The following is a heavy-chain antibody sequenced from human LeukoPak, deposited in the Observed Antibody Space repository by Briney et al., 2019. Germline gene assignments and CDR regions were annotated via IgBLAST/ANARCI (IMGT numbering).Heavy chain of an antibody. J-gene: IGHJ5*02. Sequence: GASVKVSCKASGYTFTSYGISWVRQAPGQGLEWRGWISAYNGNTNYAQKLQGRVTMTTDTSTSTADMELRSLRSDDTAVYYCARAAVILTSNWFDPWGQGTLVTVSS. CDR3: ARAAVILTSNWFDP. CDR2: ISAYNGNT. CDR1: GYTFTSYG. D-gene: IGHD3-9*01. V-gene: IGHV1-18*04.